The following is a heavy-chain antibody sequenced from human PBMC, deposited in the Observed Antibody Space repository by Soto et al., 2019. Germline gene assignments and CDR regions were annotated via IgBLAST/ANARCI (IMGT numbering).Heavy chain of an antibody. Sequence: EVQLLESGGGLVQPGGSLRLSCAASGFTFSSYAMRWVRQAPVKGLEWVSAISGSGGSTYYADSVKGRFTISRDNSKNTLYLQMNSLRAADTAVYSCAGRGSGSYYDYWGQGTLVTVSS. CDR3: AGRGSGSYYDY. V-gene: IGHV3-23*01. J-gene: IGHJ4*02. D-gene: IGHD1-26*01. CDR2: ISGSGGST. CDR1: GFTFSSYA.